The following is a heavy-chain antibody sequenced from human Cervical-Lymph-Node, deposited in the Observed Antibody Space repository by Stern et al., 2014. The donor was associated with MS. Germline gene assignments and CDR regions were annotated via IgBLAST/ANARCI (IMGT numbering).Heavy chain of an antibody. CDR3: GKDLHYWSADS. J-gene: IGHJ4*02. V-gene: IGHV3-23*04. CDR2: SGSDGGA. D-gene: IGHD1-1*01. Sequence: EVQLVGSGGGLVQPGGSLRLSCEGSGFTFSSFAMTWIRQAPGTGLEWVSGSGSDGGAHYAESVRGRFTVSRDNSRNTLYLQMDRLRVEDTAVYYCGKDLHYWSADSWGQGTLVTVSS. CDR1: GFTFSSFA.